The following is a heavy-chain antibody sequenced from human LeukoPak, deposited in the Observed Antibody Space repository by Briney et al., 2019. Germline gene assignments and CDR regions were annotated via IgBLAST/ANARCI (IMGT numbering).Heavy chain of an antibody. CDR2: IYYSGST. CDR1: GGSINNYY. J-gene: IGHJ4*02. V-gene: IGHV4-59*01. CDR3: ARAGPYSSGWQYVDY. D-gene: IGHD6-19*01. Sequence: SETLSLTCTVSGGSINNYYWSWIRQPPGKGLEWIGYIYYSGSTNYNPSLKSRLTISVDTSKNQFSLKLSSVTAADTAVYYCARAGPYSSGWQYVDYWGQGTLVTVSS.